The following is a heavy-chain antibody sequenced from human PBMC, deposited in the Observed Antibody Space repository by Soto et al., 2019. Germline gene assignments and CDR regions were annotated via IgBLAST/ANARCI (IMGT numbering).Heavy chain of an antibody. CDR3: ARDSRVYYGSGSSVDG. J-gene: IGHJ4*02. Sequence: GGSLRRSCAASGFTFSDYYMSWIRQAPGKGLEWISYISSSGNTVYYADSVEGRFTISRDNAQNSLYLQMNNLRAEDTAVYYCARDSRVYYGSGSSVDGWGQGTLVTVSS. CDR2: ISSSGNTV. CDR1: GFTFSDYY. D-gene: IGHD3-10*01. V-gene: IGHV3-11*01.